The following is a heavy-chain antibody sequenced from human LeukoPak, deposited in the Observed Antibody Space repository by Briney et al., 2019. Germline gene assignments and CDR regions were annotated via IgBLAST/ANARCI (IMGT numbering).Heavy chain of an antibody. V-gene: IGHV3-53*04. CDR1: ELTVSSNY. CDR2: IYSGGGST. CDR3: ARQGGGSSGPFDY. D-gene: IGHD6-19*01. J-gene: IGHJ4*02. Sequence: GGSLRLSCAASELTVSSNYMSWVRPAPGKGLEWDSVIYSGGGSTYYADSVKGRFTISRHSSKNTVYLQMNSLGPEDTAVYYCARQGGGSSGPFDYWGQGTLVTVSS.